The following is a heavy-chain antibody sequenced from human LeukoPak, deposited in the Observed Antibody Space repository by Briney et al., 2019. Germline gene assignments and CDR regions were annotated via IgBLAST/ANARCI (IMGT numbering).Heavy chain of an antibody. Sequence: ASVKVSCKASGYTFTNYCIHWVRQAPGQGLEWVGMINPRSSNTYYAQKFQDRVTLTRDMSASTVYMELSSLRSDDMAIYFCTRGAKFRFYGSGTYYTSLPFDPWGQGTLVTVSS. CDR1: GYTFTNYC. D-gene: IGHD3-10*01. CDR3: TRGAKFRFYGSGTYYTSLPFDP. J-gene: IGHJ5*02. V-gene: IGHV1-46*01. CDR2: INPRSSNT.